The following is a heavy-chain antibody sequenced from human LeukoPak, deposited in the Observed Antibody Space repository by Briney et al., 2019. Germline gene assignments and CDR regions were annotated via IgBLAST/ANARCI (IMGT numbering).Heavy chain of an antibody. CDR2: IYYSGST. D-gene: IGHD1-26*01. J-gene: IGHJ4*02. V-gene: IGHV4-59*08. Sequence: SQTLSLTCTVSGGSISSYYWSWIRQPPGKGLEWIGDIYYSGSTNYNPSLKSRVTISVDTSKNQFSLRLSSVTAADTAVYYSARLASGSYGPLTPFDYWGQGTLVTVSS. CDR3: ARLASGSYGPLTPFDY. CDR1: GGSISSYY.